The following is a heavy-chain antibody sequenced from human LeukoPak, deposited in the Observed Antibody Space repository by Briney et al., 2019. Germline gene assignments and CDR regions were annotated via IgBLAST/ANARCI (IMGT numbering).Heavy chain of an antibody. J-gene: IGHJ5*02. CDR3: ARDEYYDFWSGYYKAEYNWFDP. V-gene: IGHV4-38-2*02. D-gene: IGHD3-3*01. Sequence: SETLSLTCTLSGYSISSGYSWGWIRQPPGKGLERSWSIYHSGSTYYNPSLKSRVTISVDTSKNQFSLKLSSVTAADTAVYYCARDEYYDFWSGYYKAEYNWFDPWGQGTLVTVSS. CDR1: GYSISSGYS. CDR2: IYHSGST.